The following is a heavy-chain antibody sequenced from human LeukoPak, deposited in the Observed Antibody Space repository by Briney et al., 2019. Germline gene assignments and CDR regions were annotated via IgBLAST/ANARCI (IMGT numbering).Heavy chain of an antibody. Sequence: ETLSLTCAVYGGSFSGYYWSWIRQPPGKGLEWIGEINHSGSTNYNPSLKSRVTISVDTSKNQFSLKLNSVTAADTAVYYCARDFDYWGQGTLVTVSS. CDR1: GGSFSGYY. CDR3: ARDFDY. CDR2: INHSGST. J-gene: IGHJ4*02. V-gene: IGHV4-34*01.